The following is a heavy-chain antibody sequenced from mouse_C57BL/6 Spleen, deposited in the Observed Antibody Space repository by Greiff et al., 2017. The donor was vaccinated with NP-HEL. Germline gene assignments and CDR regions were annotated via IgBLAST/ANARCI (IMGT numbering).Heavy chain of an antibody. CDR3: ARGFTTVVGY. Sequence: QVQLQQSGPELVKPGASVKISCKASGYAFSSSWMNWVKQRPGKGLEWIGRIYPGDGDTNYNGKFKGKATLTADKSSSTAYMQLSSLTSEDSAVYCCARGFTTVVGYWGQGTTLTVSS. CDR2: IYPGDGDT. CDR1: GYAFSSSW. D-gene: IGHD1-1*01. V-gene: IGHV1-82*01. J-gene: IGHJ2*01.